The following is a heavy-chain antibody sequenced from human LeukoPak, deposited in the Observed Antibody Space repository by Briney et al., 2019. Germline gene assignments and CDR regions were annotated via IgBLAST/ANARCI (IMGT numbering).Heavy chain of an antibody. CDR1: GYTFTGYY. V-gene: IGHV1-2*02. J-gene: IGHJ4*02. D-gene: IGHD2/OR15-2a*01. Sequence: ASVKVSCKASGYTFTGYYLHWVRQAPGQGLEWMGWINPNSGGTNYAQKFQGRATMTRDTSISTAYMELSSLRSDDTAVYYCVRVASTSPPYWGQGTLVTVSS. CDR3: VRVASTSPPY. CDR2: INPNSGGT.